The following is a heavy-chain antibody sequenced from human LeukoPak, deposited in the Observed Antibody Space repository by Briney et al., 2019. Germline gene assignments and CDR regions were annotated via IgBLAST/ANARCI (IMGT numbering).Heavy chain of an antibody. D-gene: IGHD1-26*01. CDR2: VSYSGTP. Sequence: PSQTLSLTCTVSGYPINNYYWSWIRQPPGKGLEWIGYVSYSGTPDYNPSLKSRVTISLDTSRNQFSLQLSSVTAADTAEYYCARQKWDRLTYYYYGMDVWGQGTTVTVSS. CDR1: GYPINNYY. V-gene: IGHV4-59*08. J-gene: IGHJ6*02. CDR3: ARQKWDRLTYYYYGMDV.